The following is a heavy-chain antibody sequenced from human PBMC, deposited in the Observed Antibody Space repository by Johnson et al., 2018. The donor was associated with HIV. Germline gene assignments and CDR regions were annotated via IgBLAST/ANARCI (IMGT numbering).Heavy chain of an antibody. J-gene: IGHJ3*02. CDR1: GFTFSSYG. Sequence: QVQLVESGGGVVQPGRSLTLSCAASGFTFSSYGMYWVRQAPGKGLEWVAFIRFDGSNKYYLDSVKGRFTISRDHSTDTLHMEMSSLRSGDTAMYYCARVNIVVVVDVTPSGACDIWGQGTMVTVSS. CDR2: IRFDGSNK. CDR3: ARVNIVVVVDVTPSGACDI. V-gene: IGHV3-30*02. D-gene: IGHD2-15*01.